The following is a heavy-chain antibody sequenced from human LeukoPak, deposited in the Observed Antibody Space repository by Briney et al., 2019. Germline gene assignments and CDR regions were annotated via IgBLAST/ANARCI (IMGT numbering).Heavy chain of an antibody. CDR1: GGSISSSSYY. V-gene: IGHV4-39*07. CDR3: ARGTINYVWGSYRYTVVYYFDY. J-gene: IGHJ4*02. Sequence: SETLSLTCTVSGGSISSSSYYWGWIRQPPGKGLEWIGSIYYSGSTYYNPSLKSRVTISVDTSKNQFSLKLSSVTAADTAVYYCARGTINYVWGSYRYTVVYYFDYWGQGTLVTVSS. D-gene: IGHD3-16*02. CDR2: IYYSGST.